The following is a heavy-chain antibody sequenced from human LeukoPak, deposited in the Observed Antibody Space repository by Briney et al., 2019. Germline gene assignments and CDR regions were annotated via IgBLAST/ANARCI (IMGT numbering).Heavy chain of an antibody. J-gene: IGHJ4*02. Sequence: PGGSLRLSCVVSGFTVSNNYMSWVRQAPGKGLEWVSAFYSGGNTYYAGSVKGRFIISSDSSKNTLYLHMNNLRPEDTAMYFCAKLPSSGWLDYWGQGTLVTVSS. V-gene: IGHV3-53*01. CDR3: AKLPSSGWLDY. D-gene: IGHD6-19*01. CDR2: FYSGGNT. CDR1: GFTVSNNY.